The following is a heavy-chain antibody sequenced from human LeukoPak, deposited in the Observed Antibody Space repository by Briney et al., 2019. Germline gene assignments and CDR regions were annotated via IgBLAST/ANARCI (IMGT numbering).Heavy chain of an antibody. D-gene: IGHD2-15*01. CDR1: GFTFSSYW. Sequence: PGGSLRLSCAASGFTFSSYWMTWVRQAPGKGLEWVANIKQDGSEKYYVDSVKGRFTISRDNAKNSLYLQMNSLRAEDTAVYYCARGRSALIGSHYYYYMDVWGKGTTVTVSS. CDR3: ARGRSALIGSHYYYYMDV. V-gene: IGHV3-7*04. CDR2: IKQDGSEK. J-gene: IGHJ6*03.